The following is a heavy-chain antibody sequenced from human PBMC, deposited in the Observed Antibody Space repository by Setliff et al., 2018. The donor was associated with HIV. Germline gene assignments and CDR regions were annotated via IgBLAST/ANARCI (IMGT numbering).Heavy chain of an antibody. J-gene: IGHJ4*02. CDR2: IRSNAYGGTT. Sequence: GGSLRLSCAASGFTFTNAWMSWFRQAPGKGLEWVGFIRSNAYGGTTEYAASVKGRFIISRDDSKSITYLQMNSLKSEDTALYYCTREPGAFDCWGQGTQVTVSS. D-gene: IGHD7-27*01. CDR3: TREPGAFDC. V-gene: IGHV3-49*03. CDR1: GFTFTNAW.